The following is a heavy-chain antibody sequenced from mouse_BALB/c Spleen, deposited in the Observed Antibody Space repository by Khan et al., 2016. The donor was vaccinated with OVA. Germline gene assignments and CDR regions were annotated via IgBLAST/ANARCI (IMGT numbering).Heavy chain of an antibody. CDR3: ARRGLRWDFDY. CDR2: INPSTGYT. CDR1: GYTFINYW. D-gene: IGHD1-1*01. Sequence: QVQLKQSGAELAKPGASVKMSCKASGYTFINYWILWIKKRPGPGLEWIGYINPSTGYTEYNQNFKDKATLTADKSSSTAYMQLSSLTSEDSTVYYCARRGLRWDFDYWGQGTTLTVSS. V-gene: IGHV1-7*01. J-gene: IGHJ2*01.